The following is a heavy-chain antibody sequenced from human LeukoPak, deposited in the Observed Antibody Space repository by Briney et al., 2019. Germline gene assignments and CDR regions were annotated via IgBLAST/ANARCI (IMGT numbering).Heavy chain of an antibody. Sequence: PGGSLRLSCAASGFTFSSSAMSWVRQAPGKGLEWVSAISGSDGSTYYADSVKGRFTISRDNSKNTLYLQMNSLRAEDTAVYYCARCSSTSCPYYGMDVWGQGTTVTVSS. D-gene: IGHD2-2*01. J-gene: IGHJ6*02. CDR2: ISGSDGST. CDR3: ARCSSTSCPYYGMDV. V-gene: IGHV3-23*01. CDR1: GFTFSSSA.